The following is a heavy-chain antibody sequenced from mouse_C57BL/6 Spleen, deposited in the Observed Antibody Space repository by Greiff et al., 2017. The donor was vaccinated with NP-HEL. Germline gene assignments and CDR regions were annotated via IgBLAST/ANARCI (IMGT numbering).Heavy chain of an antibody. CDR1: GYAFSSYW. V-gene: IGHV1-80*01. J-gene: IGHJ3*01. D-gene: IGHD1-1*01. CDR2: IYPGDGDT. Sequence: VKLVESGAELVKPGASVKISCKASGYAFSSYWMNWVKQRPGKGLEWIGQIYPGDGDTNYNGKFKGKATLTADKSSSTAYMQLSSLTSEDSAVYFCAREGIYYYGSSSAWFAYWGQGTLVTVSA. CDR3: AREGIYYYGSSSAWFAY.